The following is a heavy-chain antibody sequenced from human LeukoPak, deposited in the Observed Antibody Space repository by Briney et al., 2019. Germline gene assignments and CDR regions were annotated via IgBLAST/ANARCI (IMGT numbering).Heavy chain of an antibody. J-gene: IGHJ4*02. CDR2: ISGSGGST. CDR1: GFMFSSYA. Sequence: PGGSLRLSCAASGFMFSSYAMSWVRQAPGKGLEWVSAISGSGGSTYYADSVKGRFTISRNKSKNTLYLQMNSLRAEDTAVYYCAKVRPRGGSAAKYYFDYWGQGTLVTVSS. V-gene: IGHV3-23*01. CDR3: AKVRPRGGSAAKYYFDY. D-gene: IGHD2-15*01.